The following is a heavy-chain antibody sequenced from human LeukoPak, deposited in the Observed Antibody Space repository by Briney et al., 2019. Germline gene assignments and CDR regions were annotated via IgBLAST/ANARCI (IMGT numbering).Heavy chain of an antibody. CDR2: ISYDGSNK. J-gene: IGHJ6*02. D-gene: IGHD3-10*01. Sequence: GGSLRLSCAASGFTFSSYGMHWVRQAPGKGLEWVAVISYDGSNKYYADSVKGRFTISRDNSKNTLYLQMNSLRAEDTAVYYCARGPSITMVRGDRYYYYGMDVWGQGTTVTVSS. V-gene: IGHV3-30*03. CDR3: ARGPSITMVRGDRYYYYGMDV. CDR1: GFTFSSYG.